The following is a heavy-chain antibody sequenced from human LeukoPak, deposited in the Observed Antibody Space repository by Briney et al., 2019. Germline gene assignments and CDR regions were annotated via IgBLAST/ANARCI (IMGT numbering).Heavy chain of an antibody. V-gene: IGHV1-69*13. J-gene: IGHJ3*02. CDR3: ARANKIIGTTGRTFDI. D-gene: IGHD1-1*01. CDR2: IIPVFRTS. CDR1: GGTFNTYA. Sequence: ASVKVSCKASGGTFNTYAISWVRQAPGQGLEWMGGIIPVFRTSNYAQKFQDRVTITVDELTTTFHMELSSLRSEDTAVYYCARANKIIGTTGRTFDIWGPGTMVSVSS.